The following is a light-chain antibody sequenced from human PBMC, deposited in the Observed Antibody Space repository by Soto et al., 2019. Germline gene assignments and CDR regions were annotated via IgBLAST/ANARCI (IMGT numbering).Light chain of an antibody. CDR3: QQFNSPLT. V-gene: IGKV1-13*02. J-gene: IGKJ4*01. CDR2: DAS. CDR1: QDISSA. Sequence: AIQLTQSPSSLSASVGDRVTITCRASQDISSALAWYQQKPGKAPKLLIYDASSLESGVPPRFSGSGSGTDFTLTISSLQPEDFATYYCQQFNSPLTFGGGTKVDIK.